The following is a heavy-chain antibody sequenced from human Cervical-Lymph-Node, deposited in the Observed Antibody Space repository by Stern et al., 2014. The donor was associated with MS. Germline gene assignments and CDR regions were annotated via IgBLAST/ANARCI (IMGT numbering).Heavy chain of an antibody. V-gene: IGHV3-66*01. CDR2: FYSGIST. CDR3: TREMAARRLDP. Sequence: EVQLVESGGPLVQPGGSLRLSCAASGSTVNSNYMTWGRQAPGKGLEWVSIFYSGISTYYAESVKGRFSFSIDNSKNTLFLHMNNLRVEDTAMYYCTREMAARRLDPWGQGTLVIVSA. D-gene: IGHD5-24*01. CDR1: GSTVNSNY. J-gene: IGHJ5*02.